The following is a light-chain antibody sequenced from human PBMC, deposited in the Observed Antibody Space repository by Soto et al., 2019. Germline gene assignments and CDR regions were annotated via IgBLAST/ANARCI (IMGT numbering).Light chain of an antibody. Sequence: IVMTQSPATLACSLWETVTLSFRASQSLSGNLAWYQQKPGQAPRLLIFRASTRATGVPARFSGRGSGTEFTLTISGLQSEDFAVYYCQQYGRSGTFGQGTKVDIK. V-gene: IGKV3-15*01. CDR3: QQYGRSGT. CDR2: RAS. CDR1: QSLSGN. J-gene: IGKJ1*01.